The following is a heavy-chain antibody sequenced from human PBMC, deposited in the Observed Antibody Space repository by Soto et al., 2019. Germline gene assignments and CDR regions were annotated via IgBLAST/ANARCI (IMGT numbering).Heavy chain of an antibody. V-gene: IGHV4-39*01. CDR1: GGSISSSSYY. CDR2: IYYSGST. CDR3: ARHRSKQWLDY. J-gene: IGHJ4*02. D-gene: IGHD6-19*01. Sequence: SETLSPTCTVSGGSISSSSYYWGWIRQPPGKGLEWIGSIYYSGSTYYNPSLKSRVTISVDTSKNQFSLKLSSVTAADTAVYYCARHRSKQWLDYWGQGTLVTVSS.